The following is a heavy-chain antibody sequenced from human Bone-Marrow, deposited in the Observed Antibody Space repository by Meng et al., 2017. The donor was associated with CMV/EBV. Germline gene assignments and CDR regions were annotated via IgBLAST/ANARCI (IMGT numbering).Heavy chain of an antibody. V-gene: IGHV1-69*05. Sequence: SVKVSCKASGGTFSSYAISWVRQAPGQGLEWMGGIIPIFGTANYAQKFQGRVTITTDESTSTAYMELSSLRSEDTAVYYCVRESGYDQYYFDYWGQGTLVTVSS. CDR2: IIPIFGTA. CDR1: GGTFSSYA. D-gene: IGHD5-12*01. J-gene: IGHJ4*02. CDR3: VRESGYDQYYFDY.